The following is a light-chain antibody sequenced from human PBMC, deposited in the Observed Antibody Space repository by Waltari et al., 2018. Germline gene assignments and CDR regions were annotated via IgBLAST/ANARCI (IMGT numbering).Light chain of an antibody. J-gene: IGLJ3*02. CDR3: QTWGTGTWV. V-gene: IGLV4-69*01. CDR2: VNNDGSH. Sequence: QLVLTQSPSASASLGASVKLSCTLSSGHSFYPIAWHQQQPEKGTRFLMKVNNDGSHMKGDGIPDRFSGSSSGAERYLTISSLQSEDEADYYCQTWGTGTWVFGGGTKLTVL. CDR1: SGHSFYP.